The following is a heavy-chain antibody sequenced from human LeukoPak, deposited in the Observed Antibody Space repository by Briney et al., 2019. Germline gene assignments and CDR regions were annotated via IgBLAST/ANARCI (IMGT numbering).Heavy chain of an antibody. CDR3: ARKMSSGSPVDY. CDR2: IYHSGST. J-gene: IGHJ4*02. Sequence: SETLSLTCTVSGGSISSGGYYWSWIRQPPGKGLEWIGYIYHSGSTYYNPSLKSRVTISVDRSKNQFSLKLSSVTAADTAVYYCARKMSSGSPVDYWGQGTLVTVSS. CDR1: GGSISSGGYY. D-gene: IGHD3-10*01. V-gene: IGHV4-30-2*01.